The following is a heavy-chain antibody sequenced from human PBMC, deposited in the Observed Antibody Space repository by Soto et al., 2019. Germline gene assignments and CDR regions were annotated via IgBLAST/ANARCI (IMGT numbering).Heavy chain of an antibody. CDR1: GGAIGGYY. D-gene: IGHD6-19*01. V-gene: IGHV4-59*01. CDR2: IYYSGST. J-gene: IGHJ4*02. CDR3: ARSGAGSGWL. Sequence: PSETLSLTCTVSGGAIGGYYWSWSRQPPGKGLEWIGYIYYSGSTNYKSSLRSRVTISLDTSKNQFSLNLSSVTAADTAVYYCARSGAGSGWLGGQGTLVTISS.